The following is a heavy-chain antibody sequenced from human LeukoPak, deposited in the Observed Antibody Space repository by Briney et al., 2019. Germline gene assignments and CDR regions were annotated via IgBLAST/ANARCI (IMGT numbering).Heavy chain of an antibody. CDR2: MNPNSGNT. V-gene: IGHV1-8*01. J-gene: IGHJ5*02. D-gene: IGHD3-22*01. Sequence: ASVKVSCKASGYTFTSYDINWVRQATGQGLEWMGWMNPNSGNTGYAQKFQGRVTMTRNTSISTAYMELSSLRSEDTAVYYCARGGRYYDSSGYYFRRLWFDPWGQGTLVTVSS. CDR3: ARGGRYYDSSGYYFRRLWFDP. CDR1: GYTFTSYD.